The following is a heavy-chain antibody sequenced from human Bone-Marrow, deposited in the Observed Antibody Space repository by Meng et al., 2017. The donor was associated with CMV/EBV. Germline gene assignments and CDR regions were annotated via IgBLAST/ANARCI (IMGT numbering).Heavy chain of an antibody. Sequence: GESLKIACAASGFHYSGYWMSWVRQAPGKGLEWVANIKYPGTEKYYVDSVKGRFTISRDNAENSLFLQMNSLRAEDTAVYYCARELSAADYYFDYWGRGTLVTVSS. CDR1: GFHYSGYW. D-gene: IGHD6-13*01. J-gene: IGHJ4*02. CDR3: ARELSAADYYFDY. V-gene: IGHV3-7*01. CDR2: IKYPGTEK.